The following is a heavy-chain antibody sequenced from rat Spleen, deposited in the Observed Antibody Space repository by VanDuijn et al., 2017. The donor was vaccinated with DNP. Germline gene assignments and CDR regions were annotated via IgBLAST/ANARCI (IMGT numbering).Heavy chain of an antibody. CDR3: ARLPITTVADY. Sequence: EVLLVESDGGLVQPGRSLKLSCAVSGFTFSDYYMAWVRQAPAKGLEWVASISPSGGSTYYRDSVKGRFTISRDNAKSTLYLQMNSLRSEDTATYYCARLPITTVADYWGQGVMVTVSS. CDR1: GFTFSDYY. D-gene: IGHD1-1*01. J-gene: IGHJ2*01. V-gene: IGHV5-25*01. CDR2: ISPSGGST.